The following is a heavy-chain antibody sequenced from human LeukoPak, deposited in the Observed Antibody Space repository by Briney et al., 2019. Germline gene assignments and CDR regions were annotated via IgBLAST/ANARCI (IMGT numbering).Heavy chain of an antibody. D-gene: IGHD3-10*01. CDR3: ASWNCGSGSYSGYMDV. V-gene: IGHV1-8*01. Sequence: ASVKVSCKASGYTFTSYDINWVRQATGQGLEWMGWMNPNSGNTGYAQKFQGRVTMTRNTSISTAYMELSSLRSEDTAVYYCASWNCGSGSYSGYMDVWGKGTTVTVSS. CDR1: GYTFTSYD. CDR2: MNPNSGNT. J-gene: IGHJ6*03.